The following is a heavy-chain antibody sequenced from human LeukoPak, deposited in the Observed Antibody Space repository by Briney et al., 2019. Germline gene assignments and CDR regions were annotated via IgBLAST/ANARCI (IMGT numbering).Heavy chain of an antibody. D-gene: IGHD3-22*01. V-gene: IGHV3-23*01. CDR3: ALPEYYYDSIGYAH. J-gene: IGHJ4*02. CDR2: ISGSGGST. Sequence: GGSLRLSCAASGFTFSSYAMSWVRQAPGKGLEWVSAISGSGGSTYYADSVKGRFTISRDNSKNTLYLQMNSLRAEDTAVYYCALPEYYYDSIGYAHWGQGTLVTVSS. CDR1: GFTFSSYA.